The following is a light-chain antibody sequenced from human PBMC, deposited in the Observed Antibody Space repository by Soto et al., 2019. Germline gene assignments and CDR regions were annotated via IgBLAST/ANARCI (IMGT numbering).Light chain of an antibody. CDR2: ENS. CDR3: GAWDSSLTGAV. J-gene: IGLJ2*01. V-gene: IGLV1-51*02. Sequence: QSVLTQPPSVSAAPGQKVTISCSGSSSNIGSDYVSWYQQLPGTAPKLLIYENSERPSGIPDRFSGSKSGTSATLGITGLQTGDEADYYCGAWDSSLTGAVFGGGTKLTVL. CDR1: SSNIGSDY.